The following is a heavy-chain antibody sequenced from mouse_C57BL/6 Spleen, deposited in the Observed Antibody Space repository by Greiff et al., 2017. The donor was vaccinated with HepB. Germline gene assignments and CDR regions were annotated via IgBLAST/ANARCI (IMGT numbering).Heavy chain of an antibody. CDR2: IDPSDSYT. V-gene: IGHV1-59*01. J-gene: IGHJ1*03. Sequence: QVQLQQPGAELVRPGTSVKLSCKASGYTFTSYWMHWVKQRPGQGLEWIGVIDPSDSYTNYNQKFKGKATLTVDTSSSTAYMQLSSLTSEDSAVYYSARYSNYGYFDVWGTGTTVTVSS. CDR1: GYTFTSYW. CDR3: ARYSNYGYFDV. D-gene: IGHD2-5*01.